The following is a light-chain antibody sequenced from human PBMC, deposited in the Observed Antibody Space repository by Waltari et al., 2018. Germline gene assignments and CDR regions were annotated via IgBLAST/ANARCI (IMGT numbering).Light chain of an antibody. V-gene: IGKV3-15*01. Sequence: ETVMTQSPATLPVSPGERATLSCRASQSVSNNLAWYQQKRGQPPRLLSYGASTRATGIPARFSGSGSGTEFTLTISSLQSEDFAVYHCQQYHNWPRTFGQGTKVEIK. CDR1: QSVSNN. CDR2: GAS. J-gene: IGKJ1*01. CDR3: QQYHNWPRT.